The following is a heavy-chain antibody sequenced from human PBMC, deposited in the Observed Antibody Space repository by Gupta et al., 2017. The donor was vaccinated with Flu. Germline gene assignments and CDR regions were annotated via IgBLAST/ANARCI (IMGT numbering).Heavy chain of an antibody. D-gene: IGHD6-19*01. J-gene: IGHJ6*02. CDR1: GFTFSVYG. V-gene: IGHV3-33*01. Sequence: QVQLVESGGGVVQPGRSLRLSCAASGFTFSVYGMHWVRQAPGKGLEWVAVIWYDGSNKEYTDSVKGRFTISRDNSKNTLYLQMNSLRAEDTAVYYCARDPNSSGVWGMDVWGQGTTVTVSS. CDR2: IWYDGSNK. CDR3: ARDPNSSGVWGMDV.